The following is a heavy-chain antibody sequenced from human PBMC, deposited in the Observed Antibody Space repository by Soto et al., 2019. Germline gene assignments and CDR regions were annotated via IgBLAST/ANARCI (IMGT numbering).Heavy chain of an antibody. J-gene: IGHJ6*02. CDR1: GFTFSSYS. Sequence: GGSLRLSCAASGFTFSSYSMNWVRQAPGKGLEWVSSISSSSSYIYYADSVKGRFTISRDNAKNSLYLQMNSLRAEDTAVYYCASFLYDFWSGYLGIYGMDVWGQGTRVTGSS. CDR2: ISSSSSYI. D-gene: IGHD3-3*01. CDR3: ASFLYDFWSGYLGIYGMDV. V-gene: IGHV3-21*01.